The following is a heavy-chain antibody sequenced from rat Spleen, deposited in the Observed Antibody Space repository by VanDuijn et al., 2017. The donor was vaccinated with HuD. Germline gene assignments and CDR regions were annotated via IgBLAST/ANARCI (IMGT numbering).Heavy chain of an antibody. CDR2: VSYSGST. Sequence: VQLKESGPGLVQPSQTLSLTCTVSGFSLTSYHVHWVRQPPGKGLEWMGYVSYSGSTSYNPSLKSRVSITRDTSKNQFFLQLNSVTTEDTATYYCARSTYNNYFDYWGQGVMVTVSS. J-gene: IGHJ2*01. CDR1: GFSLTSYH. D-gene: IGHD1-10*01. CDR3: ARSTYNNYFDY. V-gene: IGHV3-1*01.